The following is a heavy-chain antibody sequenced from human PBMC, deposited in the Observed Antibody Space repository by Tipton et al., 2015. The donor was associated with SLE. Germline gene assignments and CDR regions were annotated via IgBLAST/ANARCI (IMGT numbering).Heavy chain of an antibody. Sequence: SLRLSCAASGFTFSSYSMNWVRQAPGKGLEWVSYISSSSSYIYYADSVKGRFTISRDNAKNSLYLQMNSLRAEDTAVYYCAFKQWLGGMDVWGQGTTVTVSS. CDR1: GFTFSSYS. V-gene: IGHV3-21*05. J-gene: IGHJ6*02. CDR3: AFKQWLGGMDV. CDR2: ISSSSSYI. D-gene: IGHD6-19*01.